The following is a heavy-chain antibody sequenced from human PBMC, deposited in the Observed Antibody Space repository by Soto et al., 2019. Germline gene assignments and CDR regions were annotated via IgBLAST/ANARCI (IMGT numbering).Heavy chain of an antibody. J-gene: IGHJ6*02. CDR3: ARDYGDYYGMDV. CDR1: GYTFASYA. Sequence: ASVKVSCKASGYTFASYAMHWVRQAPGQRLEWMGWINAGNGNTKYAQKFQGRVTITRDTSARTAYMELSRLRSDDTAVYYCARDYGDYYGMDVWGQGTTVTVSS. V-gene: IGHV1-3*01. CDR2: INAGNGNT. D-gene: IGHD4-17*01.